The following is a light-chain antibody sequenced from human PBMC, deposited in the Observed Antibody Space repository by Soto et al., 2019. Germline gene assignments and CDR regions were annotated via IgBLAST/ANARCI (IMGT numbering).Light chain of an antibody. Sequence: EIVLTQSPGTLSLFPGERATFSCRTSQSISATSLAWYQQKPGQAPRLLIYATSSRATGIPDRFSGSGSRKDFTLTIIRLEPDDSAVYYCQQYASLPRTFGQGTKVEI. CDR2: ATS. J-gene: IGKJ1*01. CDR3: QQYASLPRT. V-gene: IGKV3-20*01. CDR1: QSISATS.